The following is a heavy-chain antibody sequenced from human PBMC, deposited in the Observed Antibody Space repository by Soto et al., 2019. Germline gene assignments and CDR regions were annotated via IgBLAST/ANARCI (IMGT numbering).Heavy chain of an antibody. CDR3: ARDRRWLPRGPNNWLDL. D-gene: IGHD5-12*01. CDR2: IYYDGNS. V-gene: IGHV4-30-4*01. CDR1: GGSINSGDYY. Sequence: LSLTCTVSGGSINSGDYYWTWVRQPPGKGLEWIGYIYYDGNSQHNPSLKSRVTMSIDTSKNQFSLNLSSVTAADTAVYYCARDRRWLPRGPNNWLDLWGQGTQVTVSS. J-gene: IGHJ5*02.